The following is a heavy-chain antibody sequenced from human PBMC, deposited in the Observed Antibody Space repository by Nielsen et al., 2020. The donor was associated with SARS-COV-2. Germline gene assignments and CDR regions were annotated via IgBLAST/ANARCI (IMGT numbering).Heavy chain of an antibody. Sequence: SETLSLTCAVYGGSLSGYYWSWIRQPPGKGLEWIGEINHSGSTNYNPSLKSRVTISVDTSKNQFSLKLSSVTAADTAVYYCARGRVVVPAAYFDYWGQGTLVTVSS. J-gene: IGHJ4*02. CDR3: ARGRVVVPAAYFDY. V-gene: IGHV4-34*01. D-gene: IGHD2-2*01. CDR2: INHSGST. CDR1: GGSLSGYY.